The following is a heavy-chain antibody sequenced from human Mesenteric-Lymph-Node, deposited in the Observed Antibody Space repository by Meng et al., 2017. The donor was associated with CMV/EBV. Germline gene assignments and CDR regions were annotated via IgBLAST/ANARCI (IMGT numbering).Heavy chain of an antibody. CDR3: AKVPSI. CDR2: ISGSGGST. J-gene: IGHJ3*02. CDR1: GFTFSDYQ. V-gene: IGHV3-23*01. Sequence: GESLKISCAASGFTFSDYQMTWIRQAPGKGLEWVSTISGSGGSTYYADSVKGRFTISRDNSKNTLYLQMNSLRAEDTAVYYCAKVPSIWGQGTMVTVSS.